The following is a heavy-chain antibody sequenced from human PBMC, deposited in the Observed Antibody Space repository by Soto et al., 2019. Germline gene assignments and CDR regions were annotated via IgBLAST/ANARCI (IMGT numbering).Heavy chain of an antibody. CDR1: GYTFTSYG. CDR3: ARDRATMTATFDY. V-gene: IGHV1-18*01. J-gene: IGHJ4*02. Sequence: ASVKVSCKASGYTFTSYGISWVPQSPGQGLEWMGWISAYNGNTNYAQKLQGRVAMTTDTSTSTAYMELRSLRSDDTAVYYCARDRATMTATFDYWGQGTLVTVSS. D-gene: IGHD5-12*01. CDR2: ISAYNGNT.